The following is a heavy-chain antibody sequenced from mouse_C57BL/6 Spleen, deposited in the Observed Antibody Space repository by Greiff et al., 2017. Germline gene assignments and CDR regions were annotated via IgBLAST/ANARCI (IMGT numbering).Heavy chain of an antibody. Sequence: QVQLQQPGAELVMPGASVKLSCKASGYTFPSYWMHWVKQRPGQGLEWIGEIDPSDSYTNYNQKFKGKSTLTVDKSSSTAYMQLSSLTSEDSAVYYCARGYGSSLSYWYFDVWGTGTTVTVSS. J-gene: IGHJ1*03. D-gene: IGHD1-1*01. CDR2: IDPSDSYT. CDR3: ARGYGSSLSYWYFDV. V-gene: IGHV1-69*01. CDR1: GYTFPSYW.